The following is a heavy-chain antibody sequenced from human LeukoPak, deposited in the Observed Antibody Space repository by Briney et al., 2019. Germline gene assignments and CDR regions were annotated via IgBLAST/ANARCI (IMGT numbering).Heavy chain of an antibody. CDR3: ARGVTFGGVIDL. V-gene: IGHV4-39*07. CDR2: IYYSGST. Sequence: PSETLSLTCAVYGGSFSSYYWGWIRQPPGKGLEWIGSIYYSGSTYYNPSLKSRVTISVDTSKNQFSLKLSSVTAADTAVYYCARGVTFGGVIDLWGQGTLVTVSS. J-gene: IGHJ5*02. D-gene: IGHD3-16*01. CDR1: GGSFSSYY.